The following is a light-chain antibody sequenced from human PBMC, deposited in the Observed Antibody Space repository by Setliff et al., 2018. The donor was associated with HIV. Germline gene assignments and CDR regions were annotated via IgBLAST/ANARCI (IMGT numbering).Light chain of an antibody. J-gene: IGLJ1*01. Sequence: QSVLTQPASVSGSPGQSITISCTGTSSDVGGYNYVSWYQQHPGKAPKLMIYDVSNRPSGVSNRFSGSKSGNTASLTISGLQVEDESDYYCCSFTSSNTYVFGTGTKVTVL. CDR3: CSFTSSNTYV. V-gene: IGLV2-14*03. CDR2: DVS. CDR1: SSDVGGYNY.